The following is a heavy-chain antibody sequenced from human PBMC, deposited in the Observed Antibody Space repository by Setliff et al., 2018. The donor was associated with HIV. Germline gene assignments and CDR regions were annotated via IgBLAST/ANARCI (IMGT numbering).Heavy chain of an antibody. D-gene: IGHD3-10*01. V-gene: IGHV5-51*01. CDR1: GYSFSNHW. CDR3: ARHTIDISLLVVQDPGPFDV. Sequence: PGESLKISCTGSGYSFSNHWIGWVRQMPGRGLEWVGIIYPQDPDTRYSPSFEGHVTISADTSRYTAYLQWSALKASDTAMYYCARHTIDISLLVVQDPGPFDVWGRGTMVTVSS. J-gene: IGHJ3*01. CDR2: IYPQDPDT.